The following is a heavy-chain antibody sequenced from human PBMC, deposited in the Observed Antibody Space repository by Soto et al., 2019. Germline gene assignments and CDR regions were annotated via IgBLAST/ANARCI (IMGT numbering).Heavy chain of an antibody. CDR1: GFTFSIYG. CDR2: ISYDGSNK. V-gene: IGHV3-30*18. D-gene: IGHD3-9*01. CDR3: VKSDILLFDY. Sequence: QVHLVESGGGVVQPGRSLRLSCAASGFTFSIYGMHWVRQAPGKGLEWVAVISYDGSNKYYADSVRGRFTISRDNSKNTLYLQMNSLRPEDTAVYYCVKSDILLFDYWGQGTLVTVSS. J-gene: IGHJ4*02.